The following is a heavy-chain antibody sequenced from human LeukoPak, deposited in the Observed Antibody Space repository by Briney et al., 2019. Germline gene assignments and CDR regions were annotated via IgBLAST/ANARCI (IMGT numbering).Heavy chain of an antibody. J-gene: IGHJ4*02. Sequence: SVKVSCKASGGTFSSYAISWVRQAPGQGLEWMGGIIPIFGTANYAQKFQGRVTITTDESTSTAYMELSSLSSEDTAVYYCARVHGPAGRVGATITFDYWGQGPLVTVSP. CDR1: GGTFSSYA. V-gene: IGHV1-69*05. CDR2: IIPIFGTA. CDR3: ARVHGPAGRVGATITFDY. D-gene: IGHD1-26*01.